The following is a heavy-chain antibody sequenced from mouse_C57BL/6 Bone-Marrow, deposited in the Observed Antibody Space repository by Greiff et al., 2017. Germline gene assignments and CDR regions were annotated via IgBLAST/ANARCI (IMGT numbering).Heavy chain of an antibody. Sequence: DVMLVESGGGLVQPGGSLSLSCAASGFTFTDYYMSWVRQPTGKALEWLGFIRNKANGYTTEYSASVKGRFTISRDNSQSILYLQMNALRAEDSATYYCARALYYYGSSYGYFDVWGTGTTVTVSS. CDR1: GFTFTDYY. V-gene: IGHV7-3*01. CDR3: ARALYYYGSSYGYFDV. J-gene: IGHJ1*03. CDR2: IRNKANGYTT. D-gene: IGHD1-1*01.